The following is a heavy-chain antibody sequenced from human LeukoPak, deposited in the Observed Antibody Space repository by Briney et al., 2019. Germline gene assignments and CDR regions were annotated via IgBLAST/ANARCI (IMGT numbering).Heavy chain of an antibody. CDR1: GYTFTSYG. D-gene: IGHD3-22*01. J-gene: IGHJ4*02. CDR2: ISAYNGNT. Sequence: ASVKVSCKASGYTFTSYGISWVRQAPGQGLEWMGWISAYNGNTNYAQKLRGRVTMTTDTSTSTAYMELRSLRSDDTAVYYCARHTGVVVITEFDYWGQGTLVTVSS. CDR3: ARHTGVVVITEFDY. V-gene: IGHV1-18*01.